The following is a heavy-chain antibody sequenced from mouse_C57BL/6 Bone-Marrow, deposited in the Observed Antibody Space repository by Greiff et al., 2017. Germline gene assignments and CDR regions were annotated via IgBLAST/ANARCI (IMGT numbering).Heavy chain of an antibody. CDR3: ASSIILQGYFDV. D-gene: IGHD1-1*01. J-gene: IGHJ1*03. CDR2: ISYDGSN. V-gene: IGHV3-6*01. Sequence: VQLKESGPGLVKPSQSLSLTCSVTGYSITSGYYWNWIRQFPGNKLEWMGYISYDGSNNYNPSLKNRISITRDTSKNQFFLKLNSVTTEDTATYYCASSIILQGYFDVWGTGTTVTVSS. CDR1: GYSITSGYY.